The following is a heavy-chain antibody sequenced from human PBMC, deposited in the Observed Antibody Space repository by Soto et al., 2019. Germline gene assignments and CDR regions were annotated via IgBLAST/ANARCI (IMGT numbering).Heavy chain of an antibody. J-gene: IGHJ4*02. Sequence: QVQLVQSAAEVKKPGASVKVSCKASGYTLTHYAISWVRQAPGQGPEWMGWINTYNGNSNYAQKFQGRVTMTTDTSTNTAYMELRSLTSDATAVYYCARGCTGGRCFCIYWGQGTLVTVSS. D-gene: IGHD2-15*01. CDR3: ARGCTGGRCFCIY. CDR1: GYTLTHYA. CDR2: INTYNGNS. V-gene: IGHV1-18*01.